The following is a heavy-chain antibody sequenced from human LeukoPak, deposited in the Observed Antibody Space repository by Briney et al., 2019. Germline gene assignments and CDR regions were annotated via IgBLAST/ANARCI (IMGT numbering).Heavy chain of an antibody. V-gene: IGHV3-20*04. J-gene: IGHJ4*02. CDR2: INWNGGGT. CDR3: ARASRGYSGYEFDY. D-gene: IGHD5-12*01. Sequence: RPGGSLRLSCAASGFTFDDYGMSWVRQAPGKGLEWVSGINWNGGGTGYADSVKGRFTISRDNAKNSLYLQMNSLRAEDTALYYCARASRGYSGYEFDYWGQGTLVTVSS. CDR1: GFTFDDYG.